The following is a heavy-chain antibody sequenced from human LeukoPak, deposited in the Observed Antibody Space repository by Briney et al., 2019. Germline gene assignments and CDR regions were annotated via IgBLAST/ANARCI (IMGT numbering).Heavy chain of an antibody. CDR3: AREPTENCGGDCYHLDY. Sequence: ASVKVSCKASGYTFTGYYMHWVRQAPGQGLEWMGWTNPNSGGTHYAQNFQGRVAMTRDTSISTAYMELSRLRSGDTAVYYCAREPTENCGGDCYHLDYWGQGTLVTVSS. J-gene: IGHJ4*02. CDR2: TNPNSGGT. V-gene: IGHV1-2*02. CDR1: GYTFTGYY. D-gene: IGHD2-21*02.